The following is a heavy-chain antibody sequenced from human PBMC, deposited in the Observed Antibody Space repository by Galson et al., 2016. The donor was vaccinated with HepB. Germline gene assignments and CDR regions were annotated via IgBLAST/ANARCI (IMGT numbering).Heavy chain of an antibody. D-gene: IGHD3-9*01. CDR1: GFILSNYW. CDR3: TKGGPYHDILTGYYHGRFEY. CDR2: INPDGTEI. Sequence: SLRLSCAVSGFILSNYWTGWVRQAPGKGLEWVASINPDGTEIRYVDSAKGRFTISRDSAKNSLHLQLDSLRGEDTAVYFCTKGGPYHDILTGYYHGRFEYWGQGTLATVSS. V-gene: IGHV3-7*03. J-gene: IGHJ4*02.